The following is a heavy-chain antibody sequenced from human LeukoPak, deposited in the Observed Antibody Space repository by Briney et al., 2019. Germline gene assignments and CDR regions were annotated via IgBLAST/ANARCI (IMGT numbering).Heavy chain of an antibody. CDR2: INSDGSST. J-gene: IGHJ4*02. CDR3: ARDRIDGVEPYNFDY. V-gene: IGHV3-74*01. D-gene: IGHD5-24*01. CDR1: GFTFSSYW. Sequence: GGSLRLSCAASGFTFSSYWMHWVRQAPGKGLVWVSRINSDGSSTSYADSVKGRFTISRDNAKNTLYLQMNSLRAEDTAVYYCARDRIDGVEPYNFDYGGQGTLVTVSS.